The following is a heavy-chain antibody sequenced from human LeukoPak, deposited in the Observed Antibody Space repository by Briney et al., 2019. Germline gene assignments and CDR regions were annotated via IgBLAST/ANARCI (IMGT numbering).Heavy chain of an antibody. Sequence: ASVKVSFKASGYTFTGYYIHWVRQAPGQGPEWMGWINPNSGGTNYAQKFQGRVTMTRDTSTTTAYMELSRLRSDDTAVYYCARGPRREQWLTSSRDLTPFDPWGQGTLVTVSS. CDR1: GYTFTGYY. CDR2: INPNSGGT. V-gene: IGHV1-2*02. D-gene: IGHD6-19*01. CDR3: ARGPRREQWLTSSRDLTPFDP. J-gene: IGHJ5*02.